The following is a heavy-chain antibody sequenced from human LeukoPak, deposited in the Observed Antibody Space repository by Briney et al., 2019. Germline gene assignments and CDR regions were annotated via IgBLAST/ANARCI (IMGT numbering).Heavy chain of an antibody. CDR3: ARSGYSLLGYYYYMDV. D-gene: IGHD3-3*01. Sequence: GGSLRLSCAASGFTFSDYYMSWIRQAPGKGLEWVSYISSSGSTIYYADSVKGRFTISRDNAKNSLYLQMNSLRAEDTAVYYCARSGYSLLGYYYYMDVWGKGTTVTVSS. CDR2: ISSSGSTI. J-gene: IGHJ6*03. V-gene: IGHV3-11*04. CDR1: GFTFSDYY.